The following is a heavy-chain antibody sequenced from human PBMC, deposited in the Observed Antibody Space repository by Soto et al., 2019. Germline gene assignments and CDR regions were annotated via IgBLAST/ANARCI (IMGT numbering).Heavy chain of an antibody. Sequence: PSETLSLTCTVSGGSISSYDWSWIRQPPGKGLEWIGYIYYSGSTNYNPSLKSRVTISVDTSKNQFSLKLSSVTAADTAVYYCARDSSSWYNWFDPWGQGTLVTVSS. CDR3: ARDSSSWYNWFDP. CDR2: IYYSGST. J-gene: IGHJ5*02. D-gene: IGHD6-13*01. CDR1: GGSISSYD. V-gene: IGHV4-59*01.